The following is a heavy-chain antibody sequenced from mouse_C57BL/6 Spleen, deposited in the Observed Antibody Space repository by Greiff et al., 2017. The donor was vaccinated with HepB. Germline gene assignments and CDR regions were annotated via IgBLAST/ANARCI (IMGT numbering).Heavy chain of an antibody. CDR1: GYTFTSYW. D-gene: IGHD4-1*01. V-gene: IGHV1-53*01. CDR2: INPSNGGT. Sequence: QVQLQQPGPELVKPGASVKLSCKASGYTFTSYWMHWVKQRPGQGLEWIGNINPSNGGTNYNEKFKSKATLTVDKSASTAYMQLSSLTSEDSAVYYCAREGNWDGVWFAYWGQGTLVTVSA. J-gene: IGHJ3*01. CDR3: AREGNWDGVWFAY.